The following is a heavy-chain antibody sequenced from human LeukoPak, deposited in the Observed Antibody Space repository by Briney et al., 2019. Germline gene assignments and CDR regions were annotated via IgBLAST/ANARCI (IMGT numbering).Heavy chain of an antibody. CDR3: AADPSGSYWYCYGMDV. Sequence: ASVKVSCKASGFTFTSSAVQWVRQARGQRLEWIGWIVVGSGNTNYAQKFQERVTITRDMSTSTAYMELSSLRSEDTAVYYCAADPSGSYWYCYGMDVWGQGTTVTVSS. J-gene: IGHJ6*02. D-gene: IGHD1-26*01. CDR2: IVVGSGNT. V-gene: IGHV1-58*01. CDR1: GFTFTSSA.